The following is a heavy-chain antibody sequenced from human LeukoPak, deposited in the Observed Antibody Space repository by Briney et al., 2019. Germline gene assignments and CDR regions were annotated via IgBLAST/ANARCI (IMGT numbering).Heavy chain of an antibody. CDR2: INPNSGGT. CDR1: GYTFTGYC. D-gene: IGHD1-20*01. Sequence: ASVKVSCKASGYTFTGYCMHWVRQAPGQGLEWMGWINPNSGGTNYAQKFQGRVTMTRDTSISTAYMELSRLRSDDTAVYYCARDRGLYNWNYVGYWGQGTLVTVSS. J-gene: IGHJ4*02. CDR3: ARDRGLYNWNYVGY. V-gene: IGHV1-2*02.